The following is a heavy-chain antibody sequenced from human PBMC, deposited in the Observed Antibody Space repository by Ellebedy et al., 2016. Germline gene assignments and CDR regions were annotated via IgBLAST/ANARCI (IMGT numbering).Heavy chain of an antibody. Sequence: ASVKVSXXASGYTFSNYGFTWVRQAPGQGLEWMGWISAYNGDANYAQKLQGRVTVTTDTSTSTAYMELRSLISDDTAMYYCARGGMLYCSSTYCVDYWGQGTLVTVSS. V-gene: IGHV1-18*01. J-gene: IGHJ4*02. CDR3: ARGGMLYCSSTYCVDY. CDR1: GYTFSNYG. D-gene: IGHD2-2*01. CDR2: ISAYNGDA.